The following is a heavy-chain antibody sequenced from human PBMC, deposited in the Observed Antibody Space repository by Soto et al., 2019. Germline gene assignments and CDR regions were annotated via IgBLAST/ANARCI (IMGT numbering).Heavy chain of an antibody. V-gene: IGHV4-59*01. CDR3: ARGGGYSYGYPGEGYYYYGMDV. Sequence: SETLSLTCTVSVGSISSYYWSWIRQPPGKGLEWIGYIYYSGSTNYNPSLKSRVTISVDTSKNQFSLKLSSVTAADTAVYYCARGGGYSYGYPGEGYYYYGMDVWGQGTTVTV. J-gene: IGHJ6*02. D-gene: IGHD5-18*01. CDR2: IYYSGST. CDR1: VGSISSYY.